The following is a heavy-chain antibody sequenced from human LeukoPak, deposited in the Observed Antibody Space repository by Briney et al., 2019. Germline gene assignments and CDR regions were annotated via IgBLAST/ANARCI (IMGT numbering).Heavy chain of an antibody. V-gene: IGHV3-74*03. CDR3: TTVLSGNRNNLCAY. CDR1: GFTFSRYW. J-gene: IGHJ4*02. D-gene: IGHD1-14*01. CDR2: ISPDGSTT. Sequence: GGSHRLACAASGFTFSRYWMHWVRQAPGKGLMWVSRISPDGSTTLYADSVKGRFTISRDNAKNTLYLQMNSLGAEDTAVYYCTTVLSGNRNNLCAYWGQETPVTVSS.